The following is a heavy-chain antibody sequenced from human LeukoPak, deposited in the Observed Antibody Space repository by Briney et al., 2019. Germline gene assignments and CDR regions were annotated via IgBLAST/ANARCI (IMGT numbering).Heavy chain of an antibody. V-gene: IGHV3-7*01. Sequence: AGGSLRLSCAASGFTFSSYWMSWVRQAPGKGLEWVANIKQDGSEKNYVDSVKGRFTISRDNAKNSLYLQMNSLGAEDTAVYYCARHTISYNWNAIFDYWGQGTLVTVSS. J-gene: IGHJ4*02. D-gene: IGHD1-20*01. CDR2: IKQDGSEK. CDR3: ARHTISYNWNAIFDY. CDR1: GFTFSSYW.